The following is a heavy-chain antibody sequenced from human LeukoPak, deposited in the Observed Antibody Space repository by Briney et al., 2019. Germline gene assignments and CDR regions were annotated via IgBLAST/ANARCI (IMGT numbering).Heavy chain of an antibody. CDR2: IYHSGST. J-gene: IGHJ4*02. V-gene: IGHV4-38-2*02. D-gene: IGHD2-15*01. Sequence: PSETLSLTCTVSGYSISSGYYWGWIRQPPGKGLEWIGSIYHSGSTYYNPSLKSRVTISVDTSKNQFSLKLSSVTAADTAVYYCASQGGYCSGGSCYGYWGQGTLVTVSS. CDR3: ASQGGYCSGGSCYGY. CDR1: GYSISSGYY.